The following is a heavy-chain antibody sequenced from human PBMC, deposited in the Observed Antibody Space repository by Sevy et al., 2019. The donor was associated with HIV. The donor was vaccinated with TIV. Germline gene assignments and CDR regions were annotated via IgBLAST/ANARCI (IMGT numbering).Heavy chain of an antibody. V-gene: IGHV3-7*01. Sequence: GGSLRLSCAASGFSFSTYWMHWVRQAPGKGLEWVANIKQDESEKYYVASVKGRFTISRDNAKNSVYLEMNSLRPEDTAIYYCAKGYSGSFDYGGQGTLVTVSS. CDR1: GFSFSTYW. CDR2: IKQDESEK. CDR3: AKGYSGSFDY. J-gene: IGHJ4*02. D-gene: IGHD1-26*01.